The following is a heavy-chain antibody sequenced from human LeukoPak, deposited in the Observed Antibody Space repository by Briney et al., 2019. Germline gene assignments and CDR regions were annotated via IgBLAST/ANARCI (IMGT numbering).Heavy chain of an antibody. CDR3: ARCSPFHEDEGYSYGYYYYYGMDV. D-gene: IGHD5-18*01. V-gene: IGHV4-34*01. Sequence: SETLSLTCAVYGGSFSGYYWSWIRQPPGKGLEWIGEINHSGSTNYNPSLKSRVTISVDTSKNQFSLKLSSVTAADTAVYYCARCSPFHEDEGYSYGYYYYYGMDVWGQGTTVTVSS. J-gene: IGHJ6*02. CDR2: INHSGST. CDR1: GGSFSGYY.